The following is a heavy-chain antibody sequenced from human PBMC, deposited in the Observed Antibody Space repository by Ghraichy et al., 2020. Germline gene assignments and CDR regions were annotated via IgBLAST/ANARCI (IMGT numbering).Heavy chain of an antibody. CDR1: GGTFSSYA. J-gene: IGHJ4*02. CDR3: ARVTGYSYGNRVYFDY. CDR2: IIPILGIA. Sequence: SVKVSCKASGGTFSSYAISWVRQAPGQGLEWMGRIIPILGIANYAQKFQGRVTITADKSTSTAYMELSSLRSEDTAVYYCARVTGYSYGNRVYFDYWGQGTLVTVSS. V-gene: IGHV1-69*04. D-gene: IGHD5-18*01.